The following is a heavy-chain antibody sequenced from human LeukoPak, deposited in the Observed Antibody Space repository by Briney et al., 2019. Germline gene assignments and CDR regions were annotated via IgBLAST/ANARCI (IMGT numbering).Heavy chain of an antibody. J-gene: IGHJ4*02. CDR1: GFTVSSNS. Sequence: GGSLRLSCAASGFTVSSNSMSWVRQAPGKGLEWVSVIYSGGSTYYADSVKGRSTISRDNSKNTLYLQMNSLRAEDTAVYYCARTPSSAWYYFDYWGQGTLVTVSS. V-gene: IGHV3-66*01. CDR2: IYSGGST. D-gene: IGHD6-19*01. CDR3: ARTPSSAWYYFDY.